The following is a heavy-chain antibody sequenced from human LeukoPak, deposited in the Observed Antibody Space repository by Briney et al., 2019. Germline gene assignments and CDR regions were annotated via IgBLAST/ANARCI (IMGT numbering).Heavy chain of an antibody. V-gene: IGHV4-59*08. CDR3: ARHLRAVAGGRYFDY. Sequence: SETLSLTCTVSGAPINNNFWTWIRQPPGKGLEWIGYIYHNGGTNYNPSLQSRLTISVDTSKNQFSLKLSSVTAADTAVYYCARHLRAVAGGRYFDYWGQGTQVTVSS. J-gene: IGHJ4*02. D-gene: IGHD6-19*01. CDR1: GAPINNNF. CDR2: IYHNGGT.